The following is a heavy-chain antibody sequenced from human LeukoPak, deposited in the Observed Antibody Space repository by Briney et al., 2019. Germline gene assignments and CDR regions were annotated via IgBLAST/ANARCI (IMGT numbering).Heavy chain of an antibody. D-gene: IGHD2-2*01. CDR3: ARDCSSTSCYFYYYGMDV. CDR1: GGSFRGYY. Sequence: SETLSLTCAVYGGSFRGYYWSWIRQPPGKGLEWIGEINHSGSTNYNPSLKSRVTISVDTSKNQFSLKLSSVTAADTAVYYCARDCSSTSCYFYYYGMDVWGKGATVTVSS. J-gene: IGHJ6*04. V-gene: IGHV4-34*01. CDR2: INHSGST.